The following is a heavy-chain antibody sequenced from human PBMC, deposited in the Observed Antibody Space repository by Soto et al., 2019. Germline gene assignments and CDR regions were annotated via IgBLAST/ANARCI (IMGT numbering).Heavy chain of an antibody. V-gene: IGHV3-23*01. D-gene: IGHD6-19*01. Sequence: EVHLLEYGGGLVQPGGSLRLSCVVSGSTFSSDDMSWVRQAPGGGLEWVSGISDSGGSTYYADSVKGRFTISRDNAKNTLYLQVKSLRVEDTALYYCAKDGGWSLAVAGLFDYWGPGTQVTVSS. J-gene: IGHJ4*02. CDR3: AKDGGWSLAVAGLFDY. CDR1: GSTFSSDD. CDR2: ISDSGGST.